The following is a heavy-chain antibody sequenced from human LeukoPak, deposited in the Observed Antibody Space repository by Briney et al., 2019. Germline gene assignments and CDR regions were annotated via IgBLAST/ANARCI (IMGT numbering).Heavy chain of an antibody. Sequence: GGSLRLSCAASGFTFSSYTMSWVRQAPGKGLKWVSVITGSGDSTYYADSVKGRFTISRDNSKKKLYLQMNSLRADDSAVYYCANPGSDYYYGMDVWGQGTTVTVSS. J-gene: IGHJ6*02. CDR3: ANPGSDYYYGMDV. V-gene: IGHV3-23*01. CDR1: GFTFSSYT. D-gene: IGHD1-26*01. CDR2: ITGSGDST.